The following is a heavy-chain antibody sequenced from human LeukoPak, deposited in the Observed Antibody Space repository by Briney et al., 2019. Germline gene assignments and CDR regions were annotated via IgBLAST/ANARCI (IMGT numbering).Heavy chain of an antibody. V-gene: IGHV3-23*01. CDR3: ARGKDHDFWNPFDH. CDR2: ISGSGGST. D-gene: IGHD3-3*01. Sequence: GGSLRLSCAASGFTFSSYAMSWARQAPGKGLEWVSAISGSGGSTYYADSVKGRFTISRDISKNTLYLQMDSLRAEDTAAYYCARGKDHDFWNPFDHWGQGTLVTVSS. CDR1: GFTFSSYA. J-gene: IGHJ4*02.